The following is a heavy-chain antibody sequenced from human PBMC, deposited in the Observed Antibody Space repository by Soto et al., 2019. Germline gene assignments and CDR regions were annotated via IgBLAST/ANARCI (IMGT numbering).Heavy chain of an antibody. Sequence: EVQLLESGGGLVQPGGSLRLSCAASGFTFSSYAMSWVRQAPGKGLEWVSAISGSGGSTYYADSVKGRFTISRDNPKKQRYLHMKSMRAEDTAGYYCAIYVVDRVATAPGLDAFDIWGQGTMVTVSS. V-gene: IGHV3-23*01. CDR2: ISGSGGST. J-gene: IGHJ3*02. CDR3: AIYVVDRVATAPGLDAFDI. D-gene: IGHD5-12*01. CDR1: GFTFSSYA.